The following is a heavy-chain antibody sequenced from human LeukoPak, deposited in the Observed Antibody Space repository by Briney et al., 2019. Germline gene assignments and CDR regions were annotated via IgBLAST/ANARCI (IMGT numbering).Heavy chain of an antibody. V-gene: IGHV1-69*05. D-gene: IGHD1-14*01. J-gene: IGHJ4*02. CDR1: GGTFSSYA. CDR3: ARLPWETSRPPEPDY. Sequence: ASVKVSCKASGGTFSSYAISWVRQAPGQGLEWMGGIIPIFGTANYAQKFQGRVTITTDESTSTAYMELSSLRSEDTAVYYCARLPWETSRPPEPDYWGQGTLVTVSS. CDR2: IIPIFGTA.